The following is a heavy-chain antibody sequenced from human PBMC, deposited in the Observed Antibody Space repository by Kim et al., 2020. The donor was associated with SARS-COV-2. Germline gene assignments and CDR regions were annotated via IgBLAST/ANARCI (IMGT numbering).Heavy chain of an antibody. D-gene: IGHD6-19*01. CDR2: ISWNSGSI. CDR3: AKDTSIAVAGIYGY. Sequence: GGSLRLSCAASGFTFDDYAMHWVRQAPGKGLEWVSGISWNSGSIGYADSVKGRFTISRDNAKNSLYLQMNSLRAEDTALYYCAKDTSIAVAGIYGYWGQG. J-gene: IGHJ4*02. V-gene: IGHV3-9*01. CDR1: GFTFDDYA.